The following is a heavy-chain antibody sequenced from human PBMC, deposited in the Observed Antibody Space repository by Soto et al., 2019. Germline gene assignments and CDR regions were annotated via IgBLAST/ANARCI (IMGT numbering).Heavy chain of an antibody. CDR3: AKDVKGLYY. D-gene: IGHD3-22*01. V-gene: IGHV3-30*18. Sequence: QVQLVESGGGVVQPGRSLRLSCAASGFTFNNYGMHWVRQAPGKGLEWVAVVSYDGSNKYYEDSVKGRFTISRDNSKNTLYLQMNSLRAEDTAVYYCAKDVKGLYYWGQGTLVTVSS. CDR2: VSYDGSNK. J-gene: IGHJ4*02. CDR1: GFTFNNYG.